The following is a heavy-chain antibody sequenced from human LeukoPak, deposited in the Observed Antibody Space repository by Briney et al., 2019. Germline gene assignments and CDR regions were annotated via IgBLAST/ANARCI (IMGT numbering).Heavy chain of an antibody. CDR2: ISGSGVDT. J-gene: IGHJ4*02. Sequence: PGGSLRLSCAASGLSFSTYAMSWVRQAPGKGLEWVAGISGSGVDTHYAGSVNGRFRISRDNSANTLYLQMNSLREEDKALYYCASGTYRLGDYWGQGTQVAVSP. CDR1: GLSFSTYA. CDR3: ASGTYRLGDY. V-gene: IGHV3-23*01. D-gene: IGHD3-10*01.